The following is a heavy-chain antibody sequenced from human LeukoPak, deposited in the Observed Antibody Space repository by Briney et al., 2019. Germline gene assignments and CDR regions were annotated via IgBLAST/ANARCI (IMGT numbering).Heavy chain of an antibody. CDR3: ARSIVAAPTRGFGY. Sequence: PSETLSLTCTVSGGSISSGSYYWSWIRQPAGKGLEWIGRIYTSGSTNYNPSLKSRVTISVDTSKNQFSLKLSSVTAADTAVYYCARSIVAAPTRGFGYWGQGTLVTVSS. V-gene: IGHV4-61*02. D-gene: IGHD6-13*01. CDR2: IYTSGST. CDR1: GGSISSGSYY. J-gene: IGHJ4*02.